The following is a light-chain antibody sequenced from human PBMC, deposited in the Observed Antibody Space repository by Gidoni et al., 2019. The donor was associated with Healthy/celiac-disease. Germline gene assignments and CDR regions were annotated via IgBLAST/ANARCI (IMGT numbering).Light chain of an antibody. CDR1: QSVLYSSNNKNY. J-gene: IGKJ1*01. V-gene: IGKV4-1*01. CDR2: WAS. CDR3: QQYYSTPLT. Sequence: DIVMTQSPDSLAVSLGERATINCKSSQSVLYSSNNKNYLAWYQQKPGQPPKLLIYWASTRESGVPDRFSGSGSGTDFTLTISSLQAEDVAVYYCQQYYSTPLTFXXXTKVEIK.